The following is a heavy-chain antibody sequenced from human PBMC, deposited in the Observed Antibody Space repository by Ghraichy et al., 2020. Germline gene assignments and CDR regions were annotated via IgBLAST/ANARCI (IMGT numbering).Heavy chain of an antibody. D-gene: IGHD2-2*01. CDR1: GFTFVDYS. Sequence: GGSLRLSCAASGFTFVDYSMHWVRQAPGKGLEWVSLINRDGSKTFYADSVKGRFTISRDNSENSLFLQMNSLRSEDTAFYYCAKERQGTKFLVKSWGRGTLVTV. V-gene: IGHV3-43*01. CDR3: AKERQGTKFLVKS. CDR2: INRDGSKT. J-gene: IGHJ1*01.